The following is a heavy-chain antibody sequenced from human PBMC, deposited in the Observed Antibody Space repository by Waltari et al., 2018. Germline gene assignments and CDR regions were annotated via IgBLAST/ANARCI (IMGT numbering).Heavy chain of an antibody. J-gene: IGHJ4*02. CDR1: GFTFTRSS. V-gene: IGHV3-21*01. CDR2: ITGSGNYI. D-gene: IGHD4-17*01. Sequence: EVQLVESGGGLVRPGGSLRLSCATSGFTFTRSSLSWVRQAPGKCLDWVSSITGSGNYIYYADSVKGRFTISRDNAKNSLYLQMYSLSVEDTAIYYCARDLYGDYSSDYWGQGTLVTVSS. CDR3: ARDLYGDYSSDY.